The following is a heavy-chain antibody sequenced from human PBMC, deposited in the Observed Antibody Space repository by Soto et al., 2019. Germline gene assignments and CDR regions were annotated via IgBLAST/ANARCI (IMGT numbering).Heavy chain of an antibody. CDR1: GYSFTSYW. CDR2: IYPGDSDT. V-gene: IGHV5-51*01. CDR3: AAYSRGSYSHDAFDF. Sequence: PGGSLKSSCKGAGYSFTSYWIGWVRQMPGKGLEWMGIIYPGDSDTRYSPSFQRQVTIPADKPISTAYLQWSSLKPSDTAMYYCAAYSRGSYSHDAFDFWGQGTMVTVSS. D-gene: IGHD1-26*01. J-gene: IGHJ3*01.